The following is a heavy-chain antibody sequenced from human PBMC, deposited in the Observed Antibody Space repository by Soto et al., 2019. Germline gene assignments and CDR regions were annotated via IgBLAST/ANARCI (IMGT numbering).Heavy chain of an antibody. Sequence: QVQLVESGGGLVKPGGSLRLSCATSGFSFSNYYMTWIRQAPGKGLELVSYISGGSTDTNYADSVKGRFTISRDNAKNSLYLQMNSLRVEDTAVYYCTSDPRDGDYWGQGTLVTVS. V-gene: IGHV3-11*05. CDR2: ISGGSTDT. CDR3: TSDPRDGDY. CDR1: GFSFSNYY. J-gene: IGHJ4*02.